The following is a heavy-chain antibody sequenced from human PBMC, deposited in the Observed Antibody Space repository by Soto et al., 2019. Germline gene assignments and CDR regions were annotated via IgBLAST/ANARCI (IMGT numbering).Heavy chain of an antibody. J-gene: IGHJ6*02. CDR1: GFTFSSYW. Sequence: EVQLVESGGGLVQPGGSLRLSCAASGFTFSSYWMHWVRQAPGKGLVWVSRINSDGSSASYADSVKGRFTISRDNAKTGFYLQMNSLRHDDTAVYYCARYRAYLYDSSGPYYYYGMDVWGQGTTVAVSS. CDR3: ARYRAYLYDSSGPYYYYGMDV. V-gene: IGHV3-74*01. D-gene: IGHD3-22*01. CDR2: INSDGSSA.